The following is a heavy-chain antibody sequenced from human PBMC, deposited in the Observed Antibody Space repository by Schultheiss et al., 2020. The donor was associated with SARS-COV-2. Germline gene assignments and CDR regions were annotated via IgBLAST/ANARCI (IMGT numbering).Heavy chain of an antibody. CDR1: GFTFSSYA. CDR3: AGLVIYDFWTQGYFDY. V-gene: IGHV3-23*01. CDR2: ISGSGGST. Sequence: GGSLRLSCAASGFTFSSYAMSWVRQAPGKGLEWVSAISGSGGSTYYADSVKGRFTISRDNSKNTLYLQMNSLRAEDTAVYYCAGLVIYDFWTQGYFDYWGQGTLVTVSS. J-gene: IGHJ4*02. D-gene: IGHD3-3*01.